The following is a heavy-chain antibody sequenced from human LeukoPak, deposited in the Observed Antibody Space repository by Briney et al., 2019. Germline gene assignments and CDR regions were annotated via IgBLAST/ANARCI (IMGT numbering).Heavy chain of an antibody. J-gene: IGHJ6*03. D-gene: IGHD5-12*01. Sequence: GGSLRLSCAASGFTFSSYAMSWVRQAPGKGLEWVSAISGSGGSTYYADSVKGRFTISRDNSKNTLYLQMNSLRAEDTALYYCARERATPDYYYYMDVWGKGTTVTVSS. CDR3: ARERATPDYYYYMDV. V-gene: IGHV3-23*01. CDR2: ISGSGGST. CDR1: GFTFSSYA.